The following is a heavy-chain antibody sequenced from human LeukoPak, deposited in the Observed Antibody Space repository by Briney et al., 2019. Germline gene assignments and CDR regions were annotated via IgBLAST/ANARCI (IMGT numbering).Heavy chain of an antibody. CDR3: ARRYSSSYFDF. CDR1: GGSISSGGYY. V-gene: IGHV4-30-2*03. CDR2: MYHSGIT. D-gene: IGHD4-11*01. J-gene: IGHJ4*02. Sequence: PSQTLSLTCTVSGGSISSGGYYWSWIRQPPGKGLEWIGNMYHSGITYYNASLKSRVTISVDTSNNQFSLKLNSVTAADTAVYYCARRYSSSYFDFWGQGTLVTVSS.